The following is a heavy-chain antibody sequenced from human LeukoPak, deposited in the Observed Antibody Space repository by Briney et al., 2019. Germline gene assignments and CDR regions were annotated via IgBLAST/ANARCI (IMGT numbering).Heavy chain of an antibody. CDR2: ISYDGSHK. V-gene: IGHV3-30*03. CDR1: GFTFNSYG. J-gene: IGHJ4*02. Sequence: GGSLRLSCAASGFTFNSYGMHWVRQAPGKGLEWVAVISYDGSHKYYADSVKGRFTISRDNAKNSVYLQMNSLRAEDTAVYYCARGPSGNNNLWMDYWGQGTLVSVSS. CDR3: ARGPSGNNNLWMDY. D-gene: IGHD3-10*01.